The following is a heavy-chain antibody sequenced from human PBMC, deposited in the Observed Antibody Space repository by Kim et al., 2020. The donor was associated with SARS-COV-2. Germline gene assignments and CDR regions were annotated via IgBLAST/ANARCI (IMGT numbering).Heavy chain of an antibody. CDR2: ISYDGSNK. D-gene: IGHD6-19*01. J-gene: IGHJ4*01. Sequence: GGSLRLSCAASGFTFSSYGMHWVRQAPGKGLEWVAVISYDGSNKYYADSVKGRFTISRDNSKNTLYLQMNSLRAEDTAVYYCAKAAGGQWPTYDFDYWG. CDR3: AKAAGGQWPTYDFDY. V-gene: IGHV3-30*18. CDR1: GFTFSSYG.